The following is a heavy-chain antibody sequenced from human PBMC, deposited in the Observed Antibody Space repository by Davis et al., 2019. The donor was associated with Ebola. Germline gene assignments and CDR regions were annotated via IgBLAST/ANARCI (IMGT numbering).Heavy chain of an antibody. J-gene: IGHJ3*02. CDR2: ISWNSDSV. V-gene: IGHV3-9*01. Sequence: GGSLRLSCVGSGFTFDDYAMHWVRQVPGKGLEWVSSISWNSDSVGYVDSVKGRFAISRDNSRGTLYLQMNSLRVEDSAIYYCVKDSSNIWFDIWGQGTLVTVSS. CDR1: GFTFDDYA. D-gene: IGHD2/OR15-2a*01. CDR3: VKDSSNIWFDI.